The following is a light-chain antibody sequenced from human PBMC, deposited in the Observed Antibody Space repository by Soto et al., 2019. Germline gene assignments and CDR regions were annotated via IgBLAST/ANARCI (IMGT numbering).Light chain of an antibody. J-gene: IGKJ4*01. CDR2: DVS. CDR1: QSVRSW. V-gene: IGKV1-5*01. CDR3: QQYNSYMT. Sequence: DIQMTQSPSTLSASVGDRVTITCRASQSVRSWLAWYQQGPGKAPKLLIYDVSSLESGAPSRFSGSGSGTEFTLTISGLQPDDFATYYCQQYNSYMTFGGGTKVDIK.